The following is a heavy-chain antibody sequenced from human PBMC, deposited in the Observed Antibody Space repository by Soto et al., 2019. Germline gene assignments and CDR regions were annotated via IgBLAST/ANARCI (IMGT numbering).Heavy chain of an antibody. D-gene: IGHD6-13*01. CDR2: VYYTGTT. J-gene: IGHJ4*02. CDR3: ARALEAVPRAFDY. Sequence: SETLSLTCTVSGGSISSYFYIWVRQPPGKGLEWIGSVYYTGTTDYNPSLKSRVTISVDTSKTQFSLNLRSVTAADTAVYYCARALEAVPRAFDYWGRGTLVTV. CDR1: GGSISSYF. V-gene: IGHV4-59*01.